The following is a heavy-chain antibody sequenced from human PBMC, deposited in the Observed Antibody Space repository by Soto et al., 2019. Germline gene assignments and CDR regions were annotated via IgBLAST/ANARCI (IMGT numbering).Heavy chain of an antibody. J-gene: IGHJ4*02. D-gene: IGHD6-19*01. CDR3: ASGAGLFDY. V-gene: IGHV4-59*01. CDR2: IHYSGET. CDR1: GGSISTKY. Sequence: QVQLQESGPGLVKPSETLSLTCTVSGGSISTKYWTWIRQPPGKGLEWIGYIHYSGETDYSPSLKRRVTRSMETSKKQFSLGRSSVSAADTAVYYCASGAGLFDYWGQGVLVTVSS.